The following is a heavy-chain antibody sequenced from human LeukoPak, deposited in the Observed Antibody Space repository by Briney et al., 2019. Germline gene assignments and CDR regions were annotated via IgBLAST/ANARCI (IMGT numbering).Heavy chain of an antibody. V-gene: IGHV3-23*01. CDR2: ISGSGGST. D-gene: IGHD6-13*01. CDR1: GFTFGTYA. Sequence: GGSLRLSCAASGFTFGTYAMNWVRQAPGKGLEWVSAISGSGGSTYYADSVKGRFTISRDNSKNTLYLQMNSLRAEDTAVYYCAKGYSSSCYDAFDIWGQGTMVTVSS. J-gene: IGHJ3*02. CDR3: AKGYSSSCYDAFDI.